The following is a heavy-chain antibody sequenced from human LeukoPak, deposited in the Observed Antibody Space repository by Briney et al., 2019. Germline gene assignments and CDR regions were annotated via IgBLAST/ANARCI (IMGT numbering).Heavy chain of an antibody. CDR2: INDDGSDT. V-gene: IGHV3-74*01. J-gene: IGHJ4*02. D-gene: IGHD3-22*01. CDR3: VRGGPSTWF. CDR1: GFTFKLYW. Sequence: GGSLRLSCAASGFTFKLYWMHWVRQVPGKGPVWVARINDDGSDTVYADSVKGRFTISRDDAKNMLFLQMNSLSGEDTAVYHCVRGGPSTWFWGQGTLVTVSS.